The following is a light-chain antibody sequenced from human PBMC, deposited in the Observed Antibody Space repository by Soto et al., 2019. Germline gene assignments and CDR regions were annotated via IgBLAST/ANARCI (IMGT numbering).Light chain of an antibody. CDR1: QSVSSY. J-gene: IGKJ4*01. CDR2: DAS. Sequence: EIVLTQSPATLSLSPGERAILSCRASQSVSSYLAWYQQKRGQAPRLLIYDASNRATCIPARFSGSGSGTDFSLTISSLEPEDFAVYCSQQRSNGPLTFGGGTKGEIK. V-gene: IGKV3-11*01. CDR3: QQRSNGPLT.